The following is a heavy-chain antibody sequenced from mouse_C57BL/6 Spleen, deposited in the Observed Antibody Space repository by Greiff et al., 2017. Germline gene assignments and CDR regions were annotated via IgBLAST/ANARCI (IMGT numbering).Heavy chain of an antibody. Sequence: EVKLVESGGGLVKPGGSLKLSCAASGFTFSDYGMHWVRQAPEKGLEWVAYISSGSSTIYYAEPVKGRFTISRDNAKNTLFLQMTSLRAEDTAMYYCAMDYSNYVWAYYYAMDYWGQGTSVTVSS. V-gene: IGHV5-17*01. CDR2: ISSGSSTI. CDR1: GFTFSDYG. D-gene: IGHD2-5*01. CDR3: AMDYSNYVWAYYYAMDY. J-gene: IGHJ4*01.